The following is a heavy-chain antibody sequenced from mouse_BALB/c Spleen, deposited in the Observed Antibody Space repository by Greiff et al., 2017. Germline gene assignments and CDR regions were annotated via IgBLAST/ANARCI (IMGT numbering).Heavy chain of an antibody. D-gene: IGHD1-1*01. CDR3: ARGEGTTWYFDV. J-gene: IGHJ1*01. CDR1: GFTFSSYA. Sequence: EVKVVESGGGLVKPGGSLKLSCAASGFTFSSYAMSWVRQTPEKRLEWVASISSGGSTYYPDSVKGRFTISRDNARNILYLQMSSLRSEDTAMYYCARGEGTTWYFDVWGAGTTVTVSS. V-gene: IGHV5-6-5*01. CDR2: ISSGGST.